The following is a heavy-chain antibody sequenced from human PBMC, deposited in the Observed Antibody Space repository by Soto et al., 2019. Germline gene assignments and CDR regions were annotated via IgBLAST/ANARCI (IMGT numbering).Heavy chain of an antibody. V-gene: IGHV4-30-2*01. CDR3: ARDSRSTTTYGLDV. Sequence: QLQLQETGSGLVRPSQTLSLTCAVSGGSISSGGYSWSWIRLPPGKGLEWIGYIYHSETTNYNPSLNSRVTFSVDRSKNQLSLKLKSVTPADTAVYYCARDSRSTTTYGLDVWGQGTTVTVSS. J-gene: IGHJ6*02. D-gene: IGHD4-4*01. CDR2: IYHSETT. CDR1: GGSISSGGYS.